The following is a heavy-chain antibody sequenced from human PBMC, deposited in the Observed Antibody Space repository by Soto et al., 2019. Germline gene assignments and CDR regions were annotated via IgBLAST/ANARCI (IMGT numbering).Heavy chain of an antibody. J-gene: IGHJ4*02. CDR1: GYTFTSWH. CDR2: INAGSGNT. D-gene: IGHD3-22*01. CDR3: ARARYYDSSGHPYCDY. Sequence: QVQLVQSGAEVKKPGASVKVSCKASGYTFTSWHILWVRQAPGQGLEWMGIINAGSGNTNYAQKFQGRVSMTRDTSTSTVYLELSSLRSDDTAVYYCARARYYDSSGHPYCDYWGQGTLVTVSS. V-gene: IGHV1-46*01.